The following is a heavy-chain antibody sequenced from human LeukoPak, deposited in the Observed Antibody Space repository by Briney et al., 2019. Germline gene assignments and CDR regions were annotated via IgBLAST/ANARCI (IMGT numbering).Heavy chain of an antibody. CDR2: IHTSGGNP. V-gene: IGHV3-23*01. J-gene: IGHJ6*02. CDR1: GFTFSNYF. D-gene: IGHD2-2*01. CDR3: AKDLHWYAMDV. Sequence: GGSLRLCCAASGFTFSNYFMNWVRQAPGKGPEWVSDIHTSGGNPHYADSVKGRFTISRDNSKSTLYLQMTSLRAEDTAVYYCAKDLHWYAMDVWGQGTTVTVSS.